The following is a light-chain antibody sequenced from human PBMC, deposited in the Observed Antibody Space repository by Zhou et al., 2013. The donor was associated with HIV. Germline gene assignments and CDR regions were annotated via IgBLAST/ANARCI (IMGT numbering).Light chain of an antibody. J-gene: IGKJ1*01. CDR2: GAS. V-gene: IGKV3-15*01. Sequence: IVMTQSPATLSLAPGETATLSCRASQTLDTNLAWYQQRPGQAPRLLIFGASSRATGVPARFSGSGSGTDFTLTISDLQSEDFAVYYCQQYNKWPRTFGQGTKVEIK. CDR3: QQYNKWPRT. CDR1: QTLDTN.